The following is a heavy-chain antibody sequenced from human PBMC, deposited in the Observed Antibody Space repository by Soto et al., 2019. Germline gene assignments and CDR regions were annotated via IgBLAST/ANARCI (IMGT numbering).Heavy chain of an antibody. CDR1: GFTFSNAW. V-gene: IGHV3-15*01. J-gene: IGHJ6*02. CDR2: IKSKTDGGTT. CDR3: TTDPRDIEPLYYYYGMDV. Sequence: PGGSLRLSCAASGFTFSNAWMSWVRQAPGKGLEWVGRIKSKTDGGTTDYAAPVKGRFTISRDDSKNTLYLQMNSLKTEDTAVYYCTTDPRDIEPLYYYYGMDVWGQGTTVTVSS. D-gene: IGHD2-15*01.